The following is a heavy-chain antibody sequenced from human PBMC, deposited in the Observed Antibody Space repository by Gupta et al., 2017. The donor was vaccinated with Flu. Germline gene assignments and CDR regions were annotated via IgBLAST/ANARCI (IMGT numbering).Heavy chain of an antibody. V-gene: IGHV3-66*02. Sequence: EVQLVESGGGLVQPGGSLRLSCAASGFTVSSNYMSWVRQAPGKGLEWVSVIYSGGSTYYADSVKGRFTISRDNSKNTLYLQMNSLRAEDTAVYYCAREAKYYDLYDAFDIWGQGTMVTVSS. D-gene: IGHD3-22*01. CDR1: GFTVSSNY. CDR2: IYSGGST. CDR3: AREAKYYDLYDAFDI. J-gene: IGHJ3*02.